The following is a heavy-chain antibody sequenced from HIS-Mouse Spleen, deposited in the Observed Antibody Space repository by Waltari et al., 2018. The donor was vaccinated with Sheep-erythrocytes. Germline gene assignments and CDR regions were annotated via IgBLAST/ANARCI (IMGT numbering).Heavy chain of an antibody. CDR2: IYYRWST. CDR1: GGSISSSSYY. Sequence: QLQLQESGPGLVKPSETLSLTCTVSGGSISSSSYYWGWIRQPPGKGLEWIGSIYYRWSTYYDPSLKSRVTISVDTSKNQFSLKLSSVTAADTAVYYCARVSVAARFDYWGQGTLVTVSS. V-gene: IGHV4-39*07. CDR3: ARVSVAARFDY. D-gene: IGHD6-6*01. J-gene: IGHJ4*02.